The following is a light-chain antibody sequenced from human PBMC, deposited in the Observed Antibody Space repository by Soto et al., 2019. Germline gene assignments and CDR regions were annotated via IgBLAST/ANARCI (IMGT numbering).Light chain of an antibody. CDR1: SSNIGAGYD. J-gene: IGLJ2*01. CDR2: GNI. V-gene: IGLV1-40*01. Sequence: QSVLTQPPSVSGAPGQRVTISCAGSSSNIGAGYDVYWYQQLPGTAPKLLIYGNINRPSGVPDRFSGSKSGTSASLAITGLQAEDEADYYCQSYDSSLSVVFGGGTKLTVL. CDR3: QSYDSSLSVV.